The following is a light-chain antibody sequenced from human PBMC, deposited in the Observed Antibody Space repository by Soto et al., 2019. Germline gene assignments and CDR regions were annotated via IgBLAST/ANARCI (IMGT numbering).Light chain of an antibody. Sequence: IVMTQSPATLSVSPGERATLSCRAGQSVSSNLAWYQQKPGQAPRLLIYGASTRATAIPARFSGSGSGTEFTLTISSLQSEDFADYYCQQYNNWPRTFGQGTKVEIK. CDR2: GAS. J-gene: IGKJ2*01. CDR1: QSVSSN. CDR3: QQYNNWPRT. V-gene: IGKV3-15*01.